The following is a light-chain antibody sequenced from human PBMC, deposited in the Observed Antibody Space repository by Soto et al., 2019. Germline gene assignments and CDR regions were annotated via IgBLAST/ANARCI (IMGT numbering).Light chain of an antibody. CDR3: QQYGSSPWT. V-gene: IGKV3-20*01. Sequence: EIVMTQSPATLSVSPGERATLSCRASQSVSSNLAWYQQKPGQTPRLLIYDTSARATGIPDRFSGSGSGTDFTLTISGLEPEDFAVYYCQQYGSSPWTFGQGTKVDIK. J-gene: IGKJ1*01. CDR2: DTS. CDR1: QSVSSN.